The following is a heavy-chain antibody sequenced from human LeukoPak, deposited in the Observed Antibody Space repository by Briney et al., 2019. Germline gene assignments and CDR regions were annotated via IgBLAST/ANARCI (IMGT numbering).Heavy chain of an antibody. CDR3: ASLYCSSTSCHTLHYYYMDV. CDR2: MTSSSSYI. J-gene: IGHJ6*03. Sequence: GGSLRLSCAASGFTFSSYSMNWVRQAPGKGLEWVSSMTSSSSYIYYADSVKGRFTISRDNAKNSLYLQMNSLRAEDTALYYCASLYCSSTSCHTLHYYYMDVWGKGTTVTVSS. V-gene: IGHV3-21*01. D-gene: IGHD2-2*02. CDR1: GFTFSSYS.